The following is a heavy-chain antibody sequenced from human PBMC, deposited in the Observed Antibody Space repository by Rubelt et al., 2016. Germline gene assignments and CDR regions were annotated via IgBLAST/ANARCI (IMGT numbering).Heavy chain of an antibody. J-gene: IGHJ5*02. Sequence: GFTLNNYWMHWVRQAPGKGLEWVSYISSSSSTIYYADSVKGRFTISRDNAKNSLYLQMNSLRAEDTAVYYCARDRGYNCFDLWGQGTRVTVSS. V-gene: IGHV3-48*04. CDR2: ISSSSSTI. D-gene: IGHD2-15*01. CDR3: ARDRGYNCFDL. CDR1: GFTLNNYW.